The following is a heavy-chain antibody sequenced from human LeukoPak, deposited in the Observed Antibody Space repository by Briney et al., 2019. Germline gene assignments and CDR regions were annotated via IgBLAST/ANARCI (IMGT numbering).Heavy chain of an antibody. Sequence: GGSLRLSCAASGFTFSSYGMHWVRQAPGKGLEWVAVISYDGSNKYYADSVKGRFTISRDNSKNTLYLQMNSLRAEDTAVYYCARGDYYDSSGYPNWGQGTLVTVSS. CDR2: ISYDGSNK. V-gene: IGHV3-30*03. CDR1: GFTFSSYG. D-gene: IGHD3-22*01. CDR3: ARGDYYDSSGYPN. J-gene: IGHJ4*02.